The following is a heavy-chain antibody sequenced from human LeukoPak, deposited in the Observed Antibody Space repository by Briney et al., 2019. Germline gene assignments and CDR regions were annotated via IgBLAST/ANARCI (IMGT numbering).Heavy chain of an antibody. D-gene: IGHD5-18*01. CDR3: ARGWKYRNGYTVTELGSGYFDY. J-gene: IGHJ4*02. Sequence: PSETLSLTCTVSGGSISNYYWSWIRQSPGKGLEWIGYVYYSGRTNYSPSLKSRVTISVDTSKNQFSLKLSSVTAADTAVYYCARGWKYRNGYTVTELGSGYFDYWGQGTLVTVSS. V-gene: IGHV4-59*01. CDR1: GGSISNYY. CDR2: VYYSGRT.